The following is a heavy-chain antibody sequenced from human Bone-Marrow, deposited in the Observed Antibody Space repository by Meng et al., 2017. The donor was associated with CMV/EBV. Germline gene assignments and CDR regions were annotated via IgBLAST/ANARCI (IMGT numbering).Heavy chain of an antibody. CDR2: INHSGST. CDR3: ARGRGAARVTYYYYYGMDG. J-gene: IGHJ6*02. D-gene: IGHD6-6*01. CDR1: GGSFSGYY. Sequence: GSLRLSCAVYGGSFSGYYWSWIRQPPGKGLEWIGEINHSGSTNYNPSLKSRVTISVDTSKNQFSLKLSSVTAADTAVYYCARGRGAARVTYYYYYGMDGWGQGTTVTVSS. V-gene: IGHV4-34*01.